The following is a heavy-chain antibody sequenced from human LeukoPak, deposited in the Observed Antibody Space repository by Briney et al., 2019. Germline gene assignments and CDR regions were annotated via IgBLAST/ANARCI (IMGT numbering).Heavy chain of an antibody. D-gene: IGHD2-2*01. Sequence: PGGSLRLSCAASGFTFSSYGMHWVRQAPGKGLEWVAVIWYDGSNKYYADSVKGRFTISRDNSKNTLYLQMNSLRAEDTAVYYCAKAMGPVVRAAKEFDPWGQGTLVTVSS. CDR2: IWYDGSNK. J-gene: IGHJ5*02. CDR1: GFTFSSYG. CDR3: AKAMGPVVRAAKEFDP. V-gene: IGHV3-33*06.